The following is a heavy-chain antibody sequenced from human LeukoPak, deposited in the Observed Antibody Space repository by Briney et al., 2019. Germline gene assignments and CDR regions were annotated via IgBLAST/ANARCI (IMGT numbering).Heavy chain of an antibody. J-gene: IGHJ5*02. V-gene: IGHV3-9*01. CDR3: AKDRGVVPYNWFGP. D-gene: IGHD2-15*01. CDR1: GFTFDDYA. CDR2: ISWSSGSI. Sequence: GGSLRLSCAASGFTFDDYAMHWVRHAPGKGLEWVSCISWSSGSIGYADSVKGRFTISRDNAKNALYLQMNSLRAEDTALYYCAKDRGVVPYNWFGPWGQGTLVTVSS.